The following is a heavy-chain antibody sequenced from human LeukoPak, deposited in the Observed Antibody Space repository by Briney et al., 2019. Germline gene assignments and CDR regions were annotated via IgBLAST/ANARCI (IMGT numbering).Heavy chain of an antibody. D-gene: IGHD3-9*01. J-gene: IGHJ4*02. CDR2: VSGTGITT. CDR1: GFTFSSYA. Sequence: GGSLRLSCATSGFTFSSYAMSWVRQAPGAGLEWVSGVSGTGITTYYADSVKGRFTISRDNSKNTLYLQMNSLRAEDTAVYYCAKDRLAAFDYWGQGTLVTVSS. V-gene: IGHV3-23*01. CDR3: AKDRLAAFDY.